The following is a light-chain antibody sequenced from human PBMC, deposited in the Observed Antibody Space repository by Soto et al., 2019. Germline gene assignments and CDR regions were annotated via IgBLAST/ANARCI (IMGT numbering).Light chain of an antibody. CDR1: HDISTH. V-gene: IGKV1-9*01. CDR2: EAS. J-gene: IGKJ4*01. CDR3: QQSLSAPLT. Sequence: DIHLTQSPSLRSASVGDIVMINVRASHDISTHVAWYQQQTGKAPKLMIYEASTLQSGVPSRFSGSGSGTEFTLTLSRLLPEDFATYHCQQSLSAPLTFGGGTKVDIK.